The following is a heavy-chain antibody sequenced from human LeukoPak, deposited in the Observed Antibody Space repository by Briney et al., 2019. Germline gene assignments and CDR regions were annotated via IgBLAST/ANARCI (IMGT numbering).Heavy chain of an antibody. CDR3: ARGFLADLSMVWVDY. Sequence: GGSLRLSCAASGFSFDDYGMSWVRQAPGQGLEWVSGINWNGGSTGYADSVKGRFTISRDNAKNSLYLQMSSLRAEDTALYYCARGFLADLSMVWVDYWGQGTLVTVSS. V-gene: IGHV3-20*04. J-gene: IGHJ4*02. CDR1: GFSFDDYG. CDR2: INWNGGST. D-gene: IGHD3-10*01.